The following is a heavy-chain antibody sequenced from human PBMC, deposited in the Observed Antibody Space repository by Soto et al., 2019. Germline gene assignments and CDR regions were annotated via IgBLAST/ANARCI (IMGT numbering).Heavy chain of an antibody. CDR2: IHSGGST. V-gene: IGHV3-66*01. CDR3: ARSRTGTTYGGMDV. J-gene: IGHJ6*02. D-gene: IGHD1-7*01. CDR1: GFTFSNNY. Sequence: GGSLRLSCAASGFTFSNNYMTWVRQAPGKGLEWVSVIHSGGSTYYADSVKGRFTISRDNSKNTLYLQMNSLRAEDTAVYYCARSRTGTTYGGMDVWGQGTTVTVSS.